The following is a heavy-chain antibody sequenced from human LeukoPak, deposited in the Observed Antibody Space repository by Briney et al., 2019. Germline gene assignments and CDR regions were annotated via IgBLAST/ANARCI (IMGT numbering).Heavy chain of an antibody. J-gene: IGHJ4*02. V-gene: IGHV4-39*07. CDR2: FHYSGST. D-gene: IGHD5-18*01. CDR1: GGSISSSSYY. Sequence: SETLSLTCSVSGGSISSSSYYWGWIRQPPGKGLEWIGSFHYSGSTYYNPSLKSRVTTSVDTSKNQFSLKLSSVSAADTAVYYCAREQLWSSYHFDYWGQGTLVTVSS. CDR3: AREQLWSSYHFDY.